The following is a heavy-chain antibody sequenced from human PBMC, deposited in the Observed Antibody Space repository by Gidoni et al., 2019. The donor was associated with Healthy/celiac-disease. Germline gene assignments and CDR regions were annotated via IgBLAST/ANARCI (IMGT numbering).Heavy chain of an antibody. CDR3: ARGRGYSGYEYYYYGMDV. CDR1: GYTFTSYD. J-gene: IGHJ6*01. Sequence: QVQLVQSGAEVKKPGASVKVSCQASGYTFTSYDLNWVRQATGQGLEWMGWMNPNSGNTGYAQKFQGRVTMTRNTSIRTAYMEMSSLRSEETAVYYCARGRGYSGYEYYYYGMDVWGQGTTVTVSS. CDR2: MNPNSGNT. V-gene: IGHV1-8*01. D-gene: IGHD5-12*01.